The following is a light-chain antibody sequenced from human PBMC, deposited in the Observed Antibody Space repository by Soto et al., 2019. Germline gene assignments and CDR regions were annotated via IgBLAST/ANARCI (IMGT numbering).Light chain of an antibody. CDR1: SSDVGNYKY. J-gene: IGLJ3*02. CDR2: EVS. Sequence: QSALTQSPSASGSPGQSVTISCTGTSSDVGNYKYVSWYQQHPGKAPKLMIYEVSKRPSGVPDRFSGSKSGNTASLTVSGLQVEDAAAYYCSAYAGSNLWVFGGGTKVTVL. V-gene: IGLV2-8*01. CDR3: SAYAGSNLWV.